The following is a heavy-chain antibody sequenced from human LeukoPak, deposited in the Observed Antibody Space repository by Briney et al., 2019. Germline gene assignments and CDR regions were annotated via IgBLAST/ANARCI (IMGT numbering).Heavy chain of an antibody. V-gene: IGHV5-51*01. CDR2: IYPSDSDT. J-gene: IGHJ4*02. CDR1: GYSFTSYW. Sequence: GESLKIACKASGYSFTSYWIVWVRQMPGKGLEWMGIIYPSDSDTRYSPSFQGQVTISADKSISTVYLQWSSLKASDTAMYYCARSANQGGVWVWGQGTLVTVSS. CDR3: ARSANQGGVWV. D-gene: IGHD3-16*01.